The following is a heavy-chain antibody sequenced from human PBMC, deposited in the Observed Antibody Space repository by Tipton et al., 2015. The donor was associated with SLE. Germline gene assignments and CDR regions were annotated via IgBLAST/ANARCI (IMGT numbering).Heavy chain of an antibody. D-gene: IGHD5-18*01. CDR1: GGSFSGYY. CDR2: IYYSGST. V-gene: IGHV4-59*12. CDR3: ARGGTAINY. J-gene: IGHJ4*02. Sequence: LRLSCAVYGGSFSGYYWSWIRQPPGKGLEWIGYIYYSGSTNYNPSLKSRVTISVDTSKNQFSLKLSSVTAADTAVYYCARGGTAINYWGQGTLVTVSS.